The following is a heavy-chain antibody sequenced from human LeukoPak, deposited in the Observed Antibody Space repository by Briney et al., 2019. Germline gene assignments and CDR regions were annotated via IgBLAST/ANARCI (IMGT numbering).Heavy chain of an antibody. CDR1: GGSVSISFYY. CDR2: MYFSGST. Sequence: PSETLSLTCTVSGGSVSISFYYWGWIRQPPGKGLEWIGSMYFSGSTHYNPSLKSRVTISVDTSKNQFSLKLTSGTAADTAVYYCANAASYSVDYWGQGTLVTVSS. V-gene: IGHV4-39*01. D-gene: IGHD1-26*01. CDR3: ANAASYSVDY. J-gene: IGHJ4*02.